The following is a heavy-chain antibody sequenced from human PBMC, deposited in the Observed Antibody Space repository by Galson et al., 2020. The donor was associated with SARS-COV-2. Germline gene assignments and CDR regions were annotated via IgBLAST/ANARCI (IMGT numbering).Heavy chain of an antibody. CDR3: AKDERRGYCGSTSCYTFDY. Sequence: GGSLRLSCAASGFTFSSYGMHWVRQAPGKGLEWVAFIRYDGSNKYYADSVKGRFTISRDNSKNTLYLQMNSLRAEDTAVYYCAKDERRGYCGSTSCYTFDYWGQGTLVTVSS. CDR2: IRYDGSNK. D-gene: IGHD2-2*02. V-gene: IGHV3-30*02. J-gene: IGHJ4*02. CDR1: GFTFSSYG.